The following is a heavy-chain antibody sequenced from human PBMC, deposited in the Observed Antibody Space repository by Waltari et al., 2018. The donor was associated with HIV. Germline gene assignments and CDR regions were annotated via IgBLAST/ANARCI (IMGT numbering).Heavy chain of an antibody. CDR3: ARVGHYVWGSYRPYYFDY. V-gene: IGHV1-46*01. CDR2: INPSGGST. Sequence: QVQLVQSGAEVKKPGASVKVSCKASGYNFTRYYMHWVRQAPGQGREWMGRINPSGGSTSYSQKCQGRVTMTRDTSTSTVYMELSSLRSEDTAVYYCARVGHYVWGSYRPYYFDYWGQGTLVTVSS. J-gene: IGHJ4*02. CDR1: GYNFTRYY. D-gene: IGHD3-16*02.